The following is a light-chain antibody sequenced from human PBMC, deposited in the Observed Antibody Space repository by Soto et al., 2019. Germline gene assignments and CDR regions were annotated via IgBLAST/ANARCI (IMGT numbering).Light chain of an antibody. Sequence: DIQMTQSPSTLSASVGDRVTITCRASQSFSRRLAWYQQKPGKAPKLLIYDASTLESGVPSRFSGSGSGAEFTLTISSLQSDDSATYYCQQYNSFSLTFGRGTKVEIK. CDR1: QSFSRR. CDR3: QQYNSFSLT. J-gene: IGKJ1*01. CDR2: DAS. V-gene: IGKV1-5*01.